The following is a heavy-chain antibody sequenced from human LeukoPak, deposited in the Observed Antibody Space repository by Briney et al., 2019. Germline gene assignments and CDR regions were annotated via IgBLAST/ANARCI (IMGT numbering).Heavy chain of an antibody. Sequence: PSETLSLTCTVSGGSISSSSYYWGWIRQPPGKGLEWIGSIYYSGSTYYNPSLKSRVTISVDTSKNQFSLKLSSVTAADTAVYYCASLAGIAVAEIDYWGQGTLVTVSS. V-gene: IGHV4-39*01. CDR3: ASLAGIAVAEIDY. D-gene: IGHD6-19*01. CDR2: IYYSGST. CDR1: GGSISSSSYY. J-gene: IGHJ4*02.